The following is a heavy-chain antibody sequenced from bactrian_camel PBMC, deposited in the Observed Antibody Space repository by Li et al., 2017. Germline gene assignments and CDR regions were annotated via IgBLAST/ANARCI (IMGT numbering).Heavy chain of an antibody. D-gene: IGHD7*01. Sequence: HVQLVESGGGSVQTGGSLRLSCTASPFSFTNTDMGWYRRAPGNECERVSTTDMFGRTHYGDAAKGRFTRSLDKAKNTVYLQLDSLQPDDTATYYCAAVNTGTGGCYAPLTSVPEFHYRGQGTQVTVS. V-gene: IGHV3S53*01. CDR1: PFSFTNTD. J-gene: IGHJ4*01. CDR2: TDMFGRT.